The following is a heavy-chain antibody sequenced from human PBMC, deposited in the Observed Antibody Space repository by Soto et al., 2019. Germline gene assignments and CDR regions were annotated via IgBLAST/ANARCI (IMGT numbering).Heavy chain of an antibody. J-gene: IGHJ4*02. Sequence: GGSLRLSCAASGFTFSNYAMTWVRQAPGKGLEWVSLISADGDSTYYADSVKGRFTFSRDNSDNTVSLQMNSLRGEDTAVYYCAKRTRATFHHAYYFDYWGQGTLVTVAS. V-gene: IGHV3-23*01. CDR1: GFTFSNYA. CDR3: AKRTRATFHHAYYFDY. D-gene: IGHD5-12*01. CDR2: ISADGDST.